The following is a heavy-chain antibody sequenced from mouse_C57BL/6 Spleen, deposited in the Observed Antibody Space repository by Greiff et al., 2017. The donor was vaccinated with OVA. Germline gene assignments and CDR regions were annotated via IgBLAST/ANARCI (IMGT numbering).Heavy chain of an antibody. CDR1: GYTFTSYW. Sequence: QVQLQQPGAELVKPGASVKLSCKASGYTFTSYWMQWVKQRPGQGLEWIGEIDPSGSNTNYNQKFKGKATLTVDPSSSNAHTQLRSLAAEDSAVYYSARPLNTTRAMDYWGQGTSVTVSS. J-gene: IGHJ4*01. CDR3: ARPLNTTRAMDY. D-gene: IGHD2-12*01. V-gene: IGHV1-50*01. CDR2: IDPSGSNT.